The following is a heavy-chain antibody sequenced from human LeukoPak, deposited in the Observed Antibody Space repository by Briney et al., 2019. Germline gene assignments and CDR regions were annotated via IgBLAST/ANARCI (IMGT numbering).Heavy chain of an antibody. Sequence: SVKVSCTASGGTFSSYAISWVRQAPGQGLEWMGGIIPIFGTANYAQKFQGRVTITADESTSTAYMELSSLRSEDTAVYYCARDRGSSGYSVFYYYYGMDVWGQGTTVTVSS. CDR2: IIPIFGTA. V-gene: IGHV1-69*13. CDR1: GGTFSSYA. CDR3: ARDRGSSGYSVFYYYYGMDV. J-gene: IGHJ6*02. D-gene: IGHD3-22*01.